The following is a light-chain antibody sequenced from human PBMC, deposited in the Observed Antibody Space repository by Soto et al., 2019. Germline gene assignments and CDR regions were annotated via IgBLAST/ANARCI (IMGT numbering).Light chain of an antibody. CDR1: SSDVGRYNS. CDR3: SSYTSSNTGV. V-gene: IGLV2-14*01. J-gene: IGLJ3*02. Sequence: QSALTQPASVSGSPGQSITISCTGTSSDVGRYNSVSWYQQYPGKAPKFMIYEVSNRPSGVSNRFSGSKSGNSASLTISGLQAEDEADYYCSSYTSSNTGVFGGGTKVTVL. CDR2: EVS.